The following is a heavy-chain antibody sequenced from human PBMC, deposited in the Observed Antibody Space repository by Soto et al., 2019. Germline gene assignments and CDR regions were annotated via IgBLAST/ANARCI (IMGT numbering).Heavy chain of an antibody. CDR2: ISDNGFST. D-gene: IGHD4-17*01. CDR1: GFTFSSYG. CDR3: ARGPSTVATWLDY. J-gene: IGHJ4*02. Sequence: GGSLRLSCAASGFTFSSYGMHWVRQAPGKGLEYVSAISDNGFSTYYGDSVRGRFIISRDNSKNTLYLQMGSLRAEDMAVYYCARGPSTVATWLDYWGQGTLVTV. V-gene: IGHV3-64*02.